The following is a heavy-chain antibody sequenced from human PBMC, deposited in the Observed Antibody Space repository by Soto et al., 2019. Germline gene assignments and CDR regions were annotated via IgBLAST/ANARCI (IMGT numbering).Heavy chain of an antibody. J-gene: IGHJ4*02. D-gene: IGHD2-21*02. CDR1: GFTFSNYA. CDR2: ISGSGGST. CDR3: AKGGNCGGDCYYHLN. Sequence: PGGSLRLSCAASGFTFSNYAMNWVRQAPGKGLEYVSGISGSGGSTYYADSVKGRFTISRDNSKNTLYLQMNSLRAEDTALYYCAKGGNCGGDCYYHLNWGQGTRVTVAS. V-gene: IGHV3-23*01.